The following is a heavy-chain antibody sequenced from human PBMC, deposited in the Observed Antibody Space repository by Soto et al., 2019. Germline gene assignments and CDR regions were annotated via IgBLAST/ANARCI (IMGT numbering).Heavy chain of an antibody. CDR3: AKGRYFDSSGGCANY. J-gene: IGHJ4*02. CDR1: GFIFDNYA. Sequence: EVKLSESGGGLIPPGASARLSCITSGFIFDNYAMSWVRQSPGRGLEWVAAISGSGHATYYTQSVQGRFIISRDKSKKTGFLQMNNLRAEDTAVYYCAKGRYFDSSGGCANYWGLGTLVTVSS. D-gene: IGHD3-22*01. CDR2: ISGSGHAT. V-gene: IGHV3-23*01.